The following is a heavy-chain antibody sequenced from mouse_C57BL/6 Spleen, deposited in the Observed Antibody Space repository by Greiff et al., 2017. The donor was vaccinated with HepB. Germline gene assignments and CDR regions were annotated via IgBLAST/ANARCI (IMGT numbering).Heavy chain of an antibody. J-gene: IGHJ4*01. Sequence: EVKLQESGGGLVKPGGSLKLSCAASGFTFSDYGMHWVRQAPEKGLEWVAYISSGSSTIYYADTVKGRFTISRDNAKNTLFLQMTSLRSEDTAMYYCARSPYDYGAMDYWGQGTSVTVSS. D-gene: IGHD2-4*01. CDR3: ARSPYDYGAMDY. V-gene: IGHV5-17*01. CDR2: ISSGSSTI. CDR1: GFTFSDYG.